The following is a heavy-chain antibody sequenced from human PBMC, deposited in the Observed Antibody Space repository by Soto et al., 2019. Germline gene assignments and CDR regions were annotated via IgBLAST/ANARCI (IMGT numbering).Heavy chain of an antibody. J-gene: IGHJ6*02. Sequence: QVQLVQSGAEVKQSGASVKVSCKASGYDFTAYDINWERQASGQGLEWMGWMNPINGATGSARRFQARVSMTRNTATGTAYLELTSLSSDDTAVYYCGRGPSPRAPAGGTPYYFAMDVWGQGTTVTVSS. V-gene: IGHV1-8*02. D-gene: IGHD2-15*01. CDR1: GYDFTAYD. CDR2: MNPINGAT. CDR3: GRGPSPRAPAGGTPYYFAMDV.